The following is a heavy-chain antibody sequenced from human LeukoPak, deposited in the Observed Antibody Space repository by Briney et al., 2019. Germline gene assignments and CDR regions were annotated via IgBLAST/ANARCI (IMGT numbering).Heavy chain of an antibody. D-gene: IGHD3-22*01. J-gene: IGHJ1*01. CDR2: INPNSGGT. CDR3: ATGGYYDSSGYQGYFQH. Sequence: ASVKVSCKASGYTFTGYYMHWVRQAPGQGLEWMGWINPNSGGTNYAQKFQGWVTMTRDTSISTAYMELSRLRSEDTAVYYCATGGYYDSSGYQGYFQHWGQGTLVTVSS. CDR1: GYTFTGYY. V-gene: IGHV1-2*04.